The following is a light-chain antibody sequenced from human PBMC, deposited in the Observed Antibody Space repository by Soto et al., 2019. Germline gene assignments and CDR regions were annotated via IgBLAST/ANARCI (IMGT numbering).Light chain of an antibody. Sequence: EIVLTQSPGTLSLSPWERATLSFSASQSVSSNYLVWYQQKPGQAPRLLMYDASKRATGIPARFSGSGSGTDFTLTISSLEPEDFAVYYCQQRDIWPWTFGQGTKVDIK. J-gene: IGKJ1*01. CDR2: DAS. CDR3: QQRDIWPWT. CDR1: QSVSSNY. V-gene: IGKV3-11*01.